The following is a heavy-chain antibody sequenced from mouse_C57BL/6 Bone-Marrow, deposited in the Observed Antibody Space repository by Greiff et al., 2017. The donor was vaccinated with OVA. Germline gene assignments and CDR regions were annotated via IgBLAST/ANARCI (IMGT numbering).Heavy chain of an antibody. CDR1: GFTFSSYA. CDR3: TRGRGTGDWYFDV. CDR2: ISSGGDYI. Sequence: EVKLVESGEGLVKPGGSLKLSCAASGFTFSSYAMSWVRQTPEKRLEWVAYISSGGDYIYYADTVKGRFTISRDNARNTLYLQMSSLKSEDTAMYYCTRGRGTGDWYFDVWGTETTVTVSS. V-gene: IGHV5-9-1*02. D-gene: IGHD1-1*02. J-gene: IGHJ1*03.